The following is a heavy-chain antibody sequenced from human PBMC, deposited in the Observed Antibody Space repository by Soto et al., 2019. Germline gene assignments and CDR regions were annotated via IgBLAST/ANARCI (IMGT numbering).Heavy chain of an antibody. CDR3: ARWATIGGFDY. Sequence: PSETPSLTCTVSGGSISSYYWSWIRQPPGKGXXWXXYIXXXXSXXXNPSLKSRVTISVDTSKNQFSLKLSSVPAADTAVYYCARWATIGGFDYWGQGTLATVSS. J-gene: IGHJ4*02. V-gene: IGHV4-59*01. CDR2: IXXXXSX. D-gene: IGHD5-12*01. CDR1: GGSISSYY.